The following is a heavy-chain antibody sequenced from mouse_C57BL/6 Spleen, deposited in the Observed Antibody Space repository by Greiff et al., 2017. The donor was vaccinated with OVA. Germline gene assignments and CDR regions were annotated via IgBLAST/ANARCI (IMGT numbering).Heavy chain of an antibody. D-gene: IGHD4-1*01. CDR1: GFTFSSYT. CDR2: ISGGGGNT. Sequence: EVKVVESGGGLVKPGGSLKLSCAASGFTFSSYTMSWVRQTPEKRLEWVATISGGGGNTYYPDSVKGRFTISRDNAKNTLYLQMSSLRSEDTALYYCARLTGTWDYWGQGTTLTVSS. V-gene: IGHV5-9*01. CDR3: ARLTGTWDY. J-gene: IGHJ2*01.